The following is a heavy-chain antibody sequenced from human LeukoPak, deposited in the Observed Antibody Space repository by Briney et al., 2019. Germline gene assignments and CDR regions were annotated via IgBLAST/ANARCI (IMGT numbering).Heavy chain of an antibody. CDR2: IYSGGST. Sequence: GGSLRLSCAASGFTVSSNYMSWVRQAPGKGLEWVSVIYSGGSTYYADSVKGRFTISRDNSKNTLYLQMNSLRAEDTAVYYCAKNQWLVPSIDYWGQGTLVTVSS. V-gene: IGHV3-66*01. J-gene: IGHJ4*02. CDR1: GFTVSSNY. D-gene: IGHD6-19*01. CDR3: AKNQWLVPSIDY.